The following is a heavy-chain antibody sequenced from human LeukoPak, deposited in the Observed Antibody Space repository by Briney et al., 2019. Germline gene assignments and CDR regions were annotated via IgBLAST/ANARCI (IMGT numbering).Heavy chain of an antibody. CDR2: ISGSGDA. CDR3: VKDGHYPDNSGYYYEDS. Sequence: GGSLRLSCAASGFTFGGYAMSWVRQAPGKGLEWVSLISGSGDAYDADSVQGRSTISRDNSKNTLYLQMNSLRAEDTAVYYCVKDGHYPDNSGYYYEDSWGQGTLVTVSS. D-gene: IGHD3-22*01. V-gene: IGHV3-23*01. J-gene: IGHJ4*02. CDR1: GFTFGGYA.